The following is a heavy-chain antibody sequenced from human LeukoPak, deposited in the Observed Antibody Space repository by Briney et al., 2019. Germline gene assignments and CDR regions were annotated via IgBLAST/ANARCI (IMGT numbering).Heavy chain of an antibody. V-gene: IGHV3-30*18. CDR1: RFSFSTYP. CDR3: AKDTGYSSL. CDR2: ISYDGRSN. Sequence: PGGSLRLSCAASRFSFSTYPMGWVRQAPGKGLEWVAIISYDGRSNYADFVKGRFTISRDNPKNTVYLQMSSVRPEDTAMYHCAKDTGYSSLWGQGTLVIVSA. J-gene: IGHJ4*02. D-gene: IGHD6-19*01.